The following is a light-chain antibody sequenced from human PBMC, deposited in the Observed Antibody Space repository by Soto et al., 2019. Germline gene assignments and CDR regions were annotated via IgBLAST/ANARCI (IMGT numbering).Light chain of an antibody. CDR2: GVS. V-gene: IGKV3-15*01. Sequence: EIVMTQSPATLSVSPGERATLSCRATQSVSSNLAWYQQKPGQAPRLLIYGVSTRATGIPARFSGSRSGTEFTLTISSLQSEDFVVYYCQQYNNWPPTFGQGTRLEIK. CDR1: QSVSSN. J-gene: IGKJ5*01. CDR3: QQYNNWPPT.